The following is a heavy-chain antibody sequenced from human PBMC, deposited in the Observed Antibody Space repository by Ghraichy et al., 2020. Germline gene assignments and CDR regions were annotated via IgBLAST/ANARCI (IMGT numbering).Heavy chain of an antibody. CDR2: IKQDGSEK. CDR3: ARDLPSYYYDSSGNSNNWFDP. CDR1: GSTFSSYW. J-gene: IGHJ5*02. D-gene: IGHD3-22*01. Sequence: GGSLRLSCAASGSTFSSYWMSWVRQAPGKGLEWVANIKQDGSEKYYVDSVKGRFTISRDNAKNSLYLQMNSLRAEDTAVYYCARDLPSYYYDSSGNSNNWFDPWGQGTLVTVSS. V-gene: IGHV3-7*01.